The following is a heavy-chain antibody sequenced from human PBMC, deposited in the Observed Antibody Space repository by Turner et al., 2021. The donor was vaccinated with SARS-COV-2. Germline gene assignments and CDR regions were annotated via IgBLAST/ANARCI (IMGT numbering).Heavy chain of an antibody. V-gene: IGHV3-30*03. CDR3: ARDRWDWNVAGLLQY. J-gene: IGHJ4*02. D-gene: IGHD4-4*01. CDR1: GFTFRNYG. Sequence: QWKLVESGGGVVPSGMSLRLSCVASGFTFRNYGMHWVRQAPGKGLEWVAVTSFDGSVKHYADSVKGRFNISRDNSKDTLYLKMNSLRAEDTAIYYCARDRWDWNVAGLLQYWGQGILVTVSS. CDR2: TSFDGSVK.